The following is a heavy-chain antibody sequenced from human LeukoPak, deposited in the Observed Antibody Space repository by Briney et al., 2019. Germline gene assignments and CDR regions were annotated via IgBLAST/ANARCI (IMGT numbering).Heavy chain of an antibody. CDR2: ISSSSSTI. V-gene: IGHV3-48*04. CDR1: GLTFSDFS. Sequence: PGGSLRLSCAASGLTFSDFSMNWVRQAPGKGLEWVSYISSSSSTIYYADSVKGRFTISRDNAKNSLYLQMSSLKTEDTAVYYCARVFGDTLGWDYMDVWGKGTTVTVSS. D-gene: IGHD2-21*02. CDR3: ARVFGDTLGWDYMDV. J-gene: IGHJ6*03.